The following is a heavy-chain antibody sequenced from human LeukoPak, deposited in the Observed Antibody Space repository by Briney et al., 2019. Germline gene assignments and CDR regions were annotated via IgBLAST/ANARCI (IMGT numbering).Heavy chain of an antibody. CDR2: IRSKAYGGTT. CDR1: GFTFGDYA. CDR3: TRHPSSSSSGWFDP. D-gene: IGHD6-6*01. Sequence: GSLRLSCTASGFTFGDYAMSWFRQAPGKGLEWVGFIRSKAYGGTTEYAASVKGRFTISRDDSKSIAYLQMNSLKTEDTAVYYCTRHPSSSSSGWFDPWGQGTLVTVSS. V-gene: IGHV3-49*03. J-gene: IGHJ5*02.